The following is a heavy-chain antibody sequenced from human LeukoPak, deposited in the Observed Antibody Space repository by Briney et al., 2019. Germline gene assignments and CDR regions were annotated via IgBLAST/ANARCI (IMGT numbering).Heavy chain of an antibody. J-gene: IGHJ4*02. CDR1: GGSVSSTSDY. CDR3: ALASAGPTDY. Sequence: PSETLSLTCTVSGGSVSSTSDYWVWIRQPPGKGLEWIGSIYYSGSTYYNPSLKSRVTISGDTSKNQFSLKLSSVTAADTAVYYCALASAGPTDYWGQGTLVTVSS. D-gene: IGHD6-13*01. V-gene: IGHV4-39*01. CDR2: IYYSGST.